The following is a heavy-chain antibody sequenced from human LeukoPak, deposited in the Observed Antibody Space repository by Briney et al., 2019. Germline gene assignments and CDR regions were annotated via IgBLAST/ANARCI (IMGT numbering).Heavy chain of an antibody. Sequence: GESLKISCKGSGYSFTSYWIGWVRQMPGKGLEWMGVGYPSDSDSDTKYSPSFQGQVTISADKSISTAYLQWSSLKASDTAIYYCARRDYYGSGSYWGAFDYWGQGTLVTVSS. D-gene: IGHD3-10*01. V-gene: IGHV5-51*01. CDR1: GYSFTSYW. J-gene: IGHJ4*02. CDR2: GYPSDSDSDT. CDR3: ARRDYYGSGSYWGAFDY.